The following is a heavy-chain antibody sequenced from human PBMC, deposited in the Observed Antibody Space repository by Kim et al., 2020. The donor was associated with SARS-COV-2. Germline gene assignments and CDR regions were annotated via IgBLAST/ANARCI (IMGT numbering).Heavy chain of an antibody. Sequence: GGSLRLSCAASGFTFSDYYMSWIRQAPGKGLEWVSYISSSSSYTNYADSVKGRFTISRDNAKNSLYLQMNSLRAEDTAVYYCARDSGLSERGYSYILREYYSYGMDVWGQGTTVTVSS. V-gene: IGHV3-11*06. CDR2: ISSSSSYT. CDR1: GFTFSDYY. J-gene: IGHJ6*02. D-gene: IGHD5-18*01. CDR3: ARDSGLSERGYSYILREYYSYGMDV.